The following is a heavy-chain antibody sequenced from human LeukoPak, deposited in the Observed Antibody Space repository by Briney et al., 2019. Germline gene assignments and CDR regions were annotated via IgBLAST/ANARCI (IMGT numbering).Heavy chain of an antibody. CDR3: ARDGRRHFDY. CDR1: GFTFSSYG. J-gene: IGHJ4*02. CDR2: ISSSSSVI. V-gene: IGHV3-48*01. Sequence: GGSLRLSCAASGFTFSSYGMHWVRQAPGKGLEWVSYISSSSSVIYYADSVKGRFTISRDNAENSLYLQMNSLRAEDTAVYYCARDGRRHFDYWGQGTLVTVSS.